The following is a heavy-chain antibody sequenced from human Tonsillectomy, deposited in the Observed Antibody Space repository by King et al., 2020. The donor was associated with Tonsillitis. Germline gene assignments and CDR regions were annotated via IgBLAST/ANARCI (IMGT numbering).Heavy chain of an antibody. D-gene: IGHD3-10*01. CDR2: ISSSSTYI. Sequence: VQLVESGGGLVKPGGSLRVACAASGFTFSSYSMNWVRQAPGKGLEWVSSISSSSTYIYYADSVKGRFTISRDSAKNSLYLQMNSLRAEDTAIYYCARDLSGGTYGSGSSRDYWGQGNLVTVSS. CDR1: GFTFSSYS. V-gene: IGHV3-21*01. CDR3: ARDLSGGTYGSGSSRDY. J-gene: IGHJ4*02.